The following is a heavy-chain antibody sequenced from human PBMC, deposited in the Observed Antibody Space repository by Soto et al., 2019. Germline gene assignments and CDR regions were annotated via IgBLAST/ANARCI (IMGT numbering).Heavy chain of an antibody. V-gene: IGHV4-4*07. D-gene: IGHD1-1*01. CDR3: VRDGTKTLRDWFDP. CDR2: IYATGTT. Sequence: SETLSLTCTVSGASISGFYWSWIRKSAGKGLEWIGRIYATGTTDYNPSLKSRVMMSVDTSKKQFSLKLRSVTAADTAVYHCVRDGTKTLRDWFDPWGQGISVTVS. J-gene: IGHJ5*02. CDR1: GASISGFY.